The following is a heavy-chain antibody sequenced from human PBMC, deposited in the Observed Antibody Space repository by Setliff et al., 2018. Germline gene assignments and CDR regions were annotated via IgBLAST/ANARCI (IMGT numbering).Heavy chain of an antibody. J-gene: IGHJ4*02. CDR2: ISYTGST. V-gene: IGHV4-59*08. CDR3: ARLSPYNTGPPFDY. CDR1: GDSIFDNY. D-gene: IGHD2-8*02. Sequence: SETLSLTCSVPGDSIFDNYWSWIRQSPGRGLEWIAYISYTGSTNYNPSLKSRVTISLDTSKNHFSLNLRSVTAADTAVYYCARLSPYNTGPPFDYWGQGTLVTISS.